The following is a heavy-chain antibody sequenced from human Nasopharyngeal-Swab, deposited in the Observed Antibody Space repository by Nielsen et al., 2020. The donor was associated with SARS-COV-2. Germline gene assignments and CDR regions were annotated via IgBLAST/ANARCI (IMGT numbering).Heavy chain of an antibody. D-gene: IGHD6-19*01. CDR3: ARRDSSGYYPHGMDV. Sequence: GGSLRLSCKGSGYIFANYWIGWVRQLPGKGLEWMGVIYPGVSDTRYSPSFQGQVTISADKSISTAYLQWSSLKASDTAMYYCARRDSSGYYPHGMDVWGQGTTVTVSS. CDR1: GYIFANYW. J-gene: IGHJ6*02. V-gene: IGHV5-51*01. CDR2: IYPGVSDT.